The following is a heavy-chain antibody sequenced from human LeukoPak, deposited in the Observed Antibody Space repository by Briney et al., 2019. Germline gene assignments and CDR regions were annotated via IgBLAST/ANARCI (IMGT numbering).Heavy chain of an antibody. J-gene: IGHJ4*02. CDR3: ARVRGLWLGGLDY. CDR1: GFTFSSYS. CDR2: ISSSGSTI. V-gene: IGHV3-48*04. D-gene: IGHD5-18*01. Sequence: GGSLRLSCAASGFTFSSYSMNWVRQAPGKGLEWVSYISSSGSTIYYADSVKGRFTISRDNAKNSLYLQMNSLRAEDTAMYYCARVRGLWLGGLDYWGQGTLVTVSS.